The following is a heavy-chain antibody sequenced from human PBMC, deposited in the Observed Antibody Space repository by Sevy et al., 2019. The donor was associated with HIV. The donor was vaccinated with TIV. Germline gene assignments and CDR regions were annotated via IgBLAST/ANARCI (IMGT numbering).Heavy chain of an antibody. CDR2: LSGSGSST. Sequence: GGSLRLSCAASGFTFRSYAMSWVRQAPGKGLEWVSTLSGSGSSTYYADLVKGRFTISRDNSKGTLYLQMDSLRAEDAAVYYCAKAITVAVGRYYFDSWGQGTLVTVSS. J-gene: IGHJ4*02. CDR1: GFTFRSYA. V-gene: IGHV3-23*01. CDR3: AKAITVAVGRYYFDS. D-gene: IGHD5-12*01.